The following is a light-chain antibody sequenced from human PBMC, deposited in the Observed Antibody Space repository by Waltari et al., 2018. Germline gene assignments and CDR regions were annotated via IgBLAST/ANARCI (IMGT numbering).Light chain of an antibody. CDR3: QQANSFPLT. CDR2: DAS. Sequence: DIQMTQSPSSLSASVGDTVTITCQARQDISHYLNWYQKKPGKAPKLLIYDASNLETGVPSRFSGTGSGIYFTLTLAGLQPEDFATYYCQQANSFPLTFGGGTKVEIK. CDR1: QDISHY. J-gene: IGKJ4*01. V-gene: IGKV1-33*01.